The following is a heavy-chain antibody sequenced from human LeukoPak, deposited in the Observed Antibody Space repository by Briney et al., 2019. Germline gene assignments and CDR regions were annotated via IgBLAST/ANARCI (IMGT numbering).Heavy chain of an antibody. V-gene: IGHV3-21*01. J-gene: IGHJ4*02. Sequence: GGSPRLSCAASGFTFSSYSMNWVRQAPGKGLEWVSSISSSSSYIYYADSVKGRFTISRDNAKNSLYLQMNSLRAEDTAVYYCARDGHSSGWFDYWGQGTLVTVSS. CDR3: ARDGHSSGWFDY. D-gene: IGHD6-19*01. CDR2: ISSSSSYI. CDR1: GFTFSSYS.